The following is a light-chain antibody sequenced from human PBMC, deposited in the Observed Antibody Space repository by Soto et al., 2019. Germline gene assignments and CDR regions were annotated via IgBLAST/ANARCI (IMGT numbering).Light chain of an antibody. CDR3: SYYSNRTTQV. Sequence: QSVLPQPASVSGAPGQTITISCTGTSSDVGAYNSVSWFQQHPSKAPKLIIYDISHRPSGVPIRFSGSKSGNTASLTISGLADEEAADYYYSYYSNRTTQVFGTGTKVTV. CDR1: SSDVGAYNS. J-gene: IGLJ1*01. CDR2: DIS. V-gene: IGLV2-14*01.